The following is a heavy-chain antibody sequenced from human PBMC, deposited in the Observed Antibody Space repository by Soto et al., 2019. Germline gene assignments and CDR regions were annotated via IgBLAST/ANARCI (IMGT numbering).Heavy chain of an antibody. CDR2: IYLNDDK. J-gene: IGHJ5*02. CDR1: GFSLSGGGVG. V-gene: IGHV2-5*01. Sequence: SGPTLVNPTQPLTLTCTFSGFSLSGGGVGVGWIRQPPGKALEWVALIYLNDDKRYSPSLKSRLTITKDTSKNQVVLTMTNMDPVDTATYYCTHKMDTVDWFGPWGRGTLVTVSS. CDR3: THKMDTVDWFGP. D-gene: IGHD5-18*01.